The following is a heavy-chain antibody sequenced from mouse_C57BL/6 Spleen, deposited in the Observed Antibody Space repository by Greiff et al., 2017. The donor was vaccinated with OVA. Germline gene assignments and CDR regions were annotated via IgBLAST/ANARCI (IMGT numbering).Heavy chain of an antibody. J-gene: IGHJ2*01. D-gene: IGHD6-2*01. V-gene: IGHV1-52*01. CDR2: IDPCDSDT. CDR3: ASSPLLSFDY. CDR1: GYTFTSYW. Sequence: QVQLQQSGAELVRPGSSVKLSCKASGYTFTSYWMHWVKQRPIQGLEWIGNIDPCDSDTNYNQKFKDKATLTVDKSSNTTYMQLNSLTSKDSAVYYYASSPLLSFDYWGQGTTLTVSS.